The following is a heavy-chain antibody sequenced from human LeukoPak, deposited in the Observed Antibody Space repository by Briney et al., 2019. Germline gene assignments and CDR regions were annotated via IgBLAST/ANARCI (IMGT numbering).Heavy chain of an antibody. D-gene: IGHD3-16*02. Sequence: GGSLRLSCAASGFTFSNYAMGWVRQAPGKGLEWVSGISGSGGSTYYADSVRGRFTISRDNSKNTLFLQMNSLRAEDTAVYYCAKSVITFGGLIGKFDSRGQGTLVTVSS. CDR1: GFTFSNYA. CDR3: AKSVITFGGLIGKFDS. V-gene: IGHV3-23*01. J-gene: IGHJ4*02. CDR2: ISGSGGST.